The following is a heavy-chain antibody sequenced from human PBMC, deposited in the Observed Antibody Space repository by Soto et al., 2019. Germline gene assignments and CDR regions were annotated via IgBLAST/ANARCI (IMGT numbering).Heavy chain of an antibody. CDR2: ISSSSTFI. CDR1: GFTFNSYS. Sequence: PGGSLRLSCAASGFTFNSYSMNWVRQAPGKGLEWVSSISSSSTFIYDADSVKGRFSISRDNAKNSLFLQMNSLRAEDTAVYFCARGRPTGYSYYGMDVWGQGTKVTV. V-gene: IGHV3-21*01. CDR3: ARGRPTGYSYYGMDV. J-gene: IGHJ6*02. D-gene: IGHD1-1*01.